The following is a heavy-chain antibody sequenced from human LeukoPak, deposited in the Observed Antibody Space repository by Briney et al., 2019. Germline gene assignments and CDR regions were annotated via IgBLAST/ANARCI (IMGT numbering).Heavy chain of an antibody. V-gene: IGHV3-7*01. CDR2: TSPDGNEK. J-gene: IGHJ4*02. D-gene: IGHD4-23*01. Sequence: GGSLRLSCAAYGLTFNTYWMNWVRQAPGKGLEWVANTSPDGNEKYYADFVKGRFSIFRDNANSILYLQMNSLRGEDAAVYYCLPGKGYWGQGTLVTVSS. CDR3: LPGKGY. CDR1: GLTFNTYW.